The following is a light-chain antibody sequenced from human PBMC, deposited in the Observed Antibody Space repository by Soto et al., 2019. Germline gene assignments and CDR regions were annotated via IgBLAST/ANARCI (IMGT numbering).Light chain of an antibody. CDR2: DVT. Sequence: QSVLTQPASVSASPGQSITISCTGTSSDVGGYNYVSWYQQHPGKAPRVIIYDVTNRPSGVSNRFSGSKSGNTASLTISGLQAEDEADYYCSSYTRSGTRVFGGGTKLTVL. J-gene: IGLJ3*02. V-gene: IGLV2-14*01. CDR1: SSDVGGYNY. CDR3: SSYTRSGTRV.